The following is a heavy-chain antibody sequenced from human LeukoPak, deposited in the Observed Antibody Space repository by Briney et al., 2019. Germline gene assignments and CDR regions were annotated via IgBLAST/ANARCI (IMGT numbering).Heavy chain of an antibody. Sequence: PSETLSLTCTVSGGSISSSSHYGGWIRQPPGEGLECIGSLYYSGSTYYNPFPKSRVTVSADTSKNQFSLKLSSVTVADTAVYYCARETTLWLRGAFDIWGQGTMVTVSS. J-gene: IGHJ3*02. D-gene: IGHD5-18*01. CDR1: GGSISSSSHY. CDR2: LYYSGST. CDR3: ARETTLWLRGAFDI. V-gene: IGHV4-39*01.